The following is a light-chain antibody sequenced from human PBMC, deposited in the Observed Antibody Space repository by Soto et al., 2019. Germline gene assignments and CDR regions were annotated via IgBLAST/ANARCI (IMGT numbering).Light chain of an antibody. CDR1: QSLTNSF. CDR2: DTS. Sequence: VLTQSPGTLSLSPGERATLSCRASQSLTNSFIAWYQQRPGQAPRLLIYDTSSRASGIPDRFSGSGSGTDFTLTISRLETEDFAVFYCQQYGTSEIIFGQGTRPEIK. V-gene: IGKV3-20*01. CDR3: QQYGTSEII. J-gene: IGKJ5*01.